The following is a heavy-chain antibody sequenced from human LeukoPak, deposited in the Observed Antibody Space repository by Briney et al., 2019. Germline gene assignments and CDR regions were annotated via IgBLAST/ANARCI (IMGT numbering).Heavy chain of an antibody. J-gene: IGHJ4*02. CDR3: AISPLDNWNYRPFDY. D-gene: IGHD1-7*01. Sequence: SETLSLTCAVYGGSFSGYYWSWIRQPPGKGLEWIGEINHSGSTNYNPSLKSRVTISVDTSKNQFSLKLSSVTAADTAVYYCAISPLDNWNYRPFDYWGQGTLVTVSS. V-gene: IGHV4-34*01. CDR2: INHSGST. CDR1: GGSFSGYY.